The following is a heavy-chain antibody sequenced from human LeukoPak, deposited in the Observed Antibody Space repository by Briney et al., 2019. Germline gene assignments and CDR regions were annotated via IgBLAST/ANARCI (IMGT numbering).Heavy chain of an antibody. D-gene: IGHD3-22*01. V-gene: IGHV3-33*06. CDR1: GFTFSTYG. J-gene: IGHJ4*02. Sequence: GRSLRLSCAASGFTFSTYGRHWVRQAPGKGLEWVAVIWYDGSNKYYADSVKGRFTISRDNSKSTLYLQMNGLRAEDTAVYYCAKVRYYYDSSGELDYWGRGTLVTVSS. CDR3: AKVRYYYDSSGELDY. CDR2: IWYDGSNK.